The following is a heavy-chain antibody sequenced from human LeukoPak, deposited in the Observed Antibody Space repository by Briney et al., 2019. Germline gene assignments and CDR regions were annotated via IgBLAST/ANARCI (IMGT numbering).Heavy chain of an antibody. CDR2: MSSDGSTI. CDR3: ARRAGAYSHPYDY. Sequence: GGSLRLSCAASGFTFSSYWMNWVRQAPGKGLEWVSYMSSDGSTIYYADSVKGRFTISRDNSKNTLYLQMNSLRAEDTAVYYCARRAGAYSHPYDYWGQGTLVTVSS. CDR1: GFTFSSYW. V-gene: IGHV3-48*01. J-gene: IGHJ4*02. D-gene: IGHD4/OR15-4a*01.